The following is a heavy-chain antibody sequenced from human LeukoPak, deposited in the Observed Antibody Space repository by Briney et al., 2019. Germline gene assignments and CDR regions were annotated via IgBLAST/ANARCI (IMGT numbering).Heavy chain of an antibody. D-gene: IGHD6-19*01. CDR3: ARGQWLFQH. V-gene: IGHV5-51*01. Sequence: GESLKISCKGSGYSFTSYWIGWVRHMPGKGLDWIGIIYPGDSGTRYSPSFQGQVTISADKSISTAYLQWSSMKASDSAMYYCARGQWLFQHWGQGTLVTVSS. J-gene: IGHJ1*01. CDR1: GYSFTSYW. CDR2: IYPGDSGT.